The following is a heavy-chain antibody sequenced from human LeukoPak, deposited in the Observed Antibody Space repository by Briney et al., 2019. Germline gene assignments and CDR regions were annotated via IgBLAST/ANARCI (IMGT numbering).Heavy chain of an antibody. CDR1: GFTFSSYA. CDR2: IRYDGSNK. V-gene: IGHV3-30*02. D-gene: IGHD2-2*01. CDR3: AKGRYCSSTSCYSGEFDY. J-gene: IGHJ4*02. Sequence: GGSLRLSCAASGFTFSSYAMNWVRQAPGKGLEWVAFIRYDGSNKYYADSVKGRFTISRDNSKNTLYLQMNSLRAEDTAVYYCAKGRYCSSTSCYSGEFDYWGQGTLVTVSS.